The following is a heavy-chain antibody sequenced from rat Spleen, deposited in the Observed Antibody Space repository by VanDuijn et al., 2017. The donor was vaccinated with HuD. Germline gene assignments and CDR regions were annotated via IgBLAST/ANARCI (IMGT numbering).Heavy chain of an antibody. CDR1: GFNFNDYW. D-gene: IGHD4-3*01. CDR2: INKDSRTI. Sequence: EVKLVESGGGLVQPGRSLKLSCSASGFNFNDYWMGWVRQAPGMGLEWIGEINKDSRTIKYTPSLKDKFTISRDNVQNILYLQMTRLGSEDTAIYYCVREAFGVDYWGQGVMVTVSS. J-gene: IGHJ2*01. V-gene: IGHV4-2*01. CDR3: VREAFGVDY.